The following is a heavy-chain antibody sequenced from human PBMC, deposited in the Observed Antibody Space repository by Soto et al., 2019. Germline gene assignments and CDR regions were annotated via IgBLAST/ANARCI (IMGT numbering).Heavy chain of an antibody. CDR3: ASLAAPSRYYYYGMDV. V-gene: IGHV4-31*03. J-gene: IGHJ6*02. Sequence: ASETLSLTCTVSGGSISSGGYYWSWIRQHPGKGLEWIGYIYYSGSTYYNPSLKSRVTISVDTSKNQFSLKLSSVTAADTAVYYCASLAAPSRYYYYGMDVWGQGTTVTVSS. CDR1: GGSISSGGYY. D-gene: IGHD6-13*01. CDR2: IYYSGST.